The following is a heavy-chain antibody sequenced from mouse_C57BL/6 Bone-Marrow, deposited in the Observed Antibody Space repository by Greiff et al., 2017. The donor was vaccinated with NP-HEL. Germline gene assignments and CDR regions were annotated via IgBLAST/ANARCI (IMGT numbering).Heavy chain of an antibody. V-gene: IGHV1-19*01. CDR3: ARIPAYYYGSSYNYAMDY. CDR1: GYTFTDYY. D-gene: IGHD1-1*01. CDR2: INPYNGGT. Sequence: VQLQQSGPVLVKPGASVKMSCKASGYTFTDYYMNWVKQSHGKSLEWIGVINPYNGGTSYNQKFKGKATLTVDKSSSTAYMELNSLTSEDSAVYYCARIPAYYYGSSYNYAMDYWGQGTSVTVSS. J-gene: IGHJ4*01.